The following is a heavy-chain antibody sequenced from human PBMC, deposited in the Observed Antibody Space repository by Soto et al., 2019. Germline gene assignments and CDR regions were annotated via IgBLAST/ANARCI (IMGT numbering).Heavy chain of an antibody. J-gene: IGHJ4*02. CDR2: ISYDGNVA. V-gene: IGHV3-30*18. Sequence: QVQLVESGGGVVQPGRSLRLSCAASGFTFSSYGMHWVRQAPGKGLEWVTVISYDGNVAYYADSVKGRFTISRDNSKNTLCLQMNSLRTEDTAMYYCAKEGPITNWYFDYWGQGTLVTVSS. CDR1: GFTFSSYG. CDR3: AKEGPITNWYFDY. D-gene: IGHD1-1*01.